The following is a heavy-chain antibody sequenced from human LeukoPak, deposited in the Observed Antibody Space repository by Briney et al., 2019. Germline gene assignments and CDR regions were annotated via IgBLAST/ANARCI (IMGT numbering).Heavy chain of an antibody. D-gene: IGHD5-18*01. CDR1: GYTLTELS. CDR2: FDPEDGET. J-gene: IGHJ4*02. Sequence: ASVKVSCKVSGYTLTELSMHWVRQAPGKGLEWMGGFDPEDGETIYAQRFQGRVTMTEDTSTDTAYMELSSLRSDDTAVYYCARGASGYSYGYEDLDYWGQGTLVTVSS. CDR3: ARGASGYSYGYEDLDY. V-gene: IGHV1-24*01.